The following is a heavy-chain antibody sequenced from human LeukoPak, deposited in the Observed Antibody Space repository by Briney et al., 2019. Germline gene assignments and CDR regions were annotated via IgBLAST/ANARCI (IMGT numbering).Heavy chain of an antibody. CDR2: ISSSSSTI. CDR3: ARAAVAGTVWRYYFDY. V-gene: IGHV3-48*04. CDR1: GFTFSSYT. D-gene: IGHD6-19*01. Sequence: GGSLRLSCAASGFTFSSYTMNWVRQAPGKGLEWVSYISSSSSTIYYADSVKGRFTISRDNAKNSLYLQMNSLRAEDTAVYYCARAAVAGTVWRYYFDYWGQGTLVTVSS. J-gene: IGHJ4*02.